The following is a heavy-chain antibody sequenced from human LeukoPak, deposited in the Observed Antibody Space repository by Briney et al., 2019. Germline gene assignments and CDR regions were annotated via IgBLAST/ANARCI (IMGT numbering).Heavy chain of an antibody. Sequence: PSQTLSLTCTVSGGSISSGGYYWSWIRQHPGKGLEWIGYIYYGGGTSYNPSLKSRVTMSVDTSRNQFSLKVTSATAADTAVYYCARQPNKNFFDYWGPGTPVTVSS. CDR1: GGSISSGGYY. V-gene: IGHV4-31*03. J-gene: IGHJ4*02. CDR3: ARQPNKNFFDY. CDR2: IYYGGGT.